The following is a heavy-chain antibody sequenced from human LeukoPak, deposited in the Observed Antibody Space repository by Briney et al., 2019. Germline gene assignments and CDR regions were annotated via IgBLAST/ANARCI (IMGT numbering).Heavy chain of an antibody. Sequence: PSETLSLTCAVYGGSFSGYYWNWIRQPPGKGLEWIGEINNSGSTNYNPSLKSRVTISRDTTNNLFSLRLRSVTAADTAVYFCARGRVSSSTWYSTYYYYFYMDVWGKGTTVTVSS. V-gene: IGHV4-34*01. J-gene: IGHJ6*03. CDR3: ARGRVSSSTWYSTYYYYFYMDV. D-gene: IGHD1-1*01. CDR2: INNSGST. CDR1: GGSFSGYY.